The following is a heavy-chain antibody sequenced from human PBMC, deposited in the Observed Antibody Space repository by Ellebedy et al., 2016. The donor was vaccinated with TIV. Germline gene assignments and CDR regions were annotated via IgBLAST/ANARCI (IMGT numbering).Heavy chain of an antibody. D-gene: IGHD5-12*01. V-gene: IGHV1-18*01. CDR3: ARDLDSGYERFDY. CDR1: GYSFPSYG. J-gene: IGHJ4*02. CDR2: INAYNGNT. Sequence: AASVKVSCKASGYSFPSYGISWVRQAPGQGLEWMGWINAYNGNTNYAQKVQGRVTMTTDTSTSTAFMELRRLRSADTAVYYCARDLDSGYERFDYWGQGTLVTVSS.